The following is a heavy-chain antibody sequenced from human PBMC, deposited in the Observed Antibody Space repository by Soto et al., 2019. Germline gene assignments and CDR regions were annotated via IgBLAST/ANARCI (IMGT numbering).Heavy chain of an antibody. CDR1: GGSFSGYY. D-gene: IGHD4-17*01. CDR3: ARGYGDYFDY. CDR2: INHSGST. J-gene: IGHJ4*02. V-gene: IGHV4-34*01. Sequence: SETLSLTCAVYGGSFSGYYWSWIRQPPGKGLEWIGEINHSGSTNYNPSLKSRVTVSVDTSKNQFSLKLSSVTAADTAVYYCARGYGDYFDYWGQGTLVTVSS.